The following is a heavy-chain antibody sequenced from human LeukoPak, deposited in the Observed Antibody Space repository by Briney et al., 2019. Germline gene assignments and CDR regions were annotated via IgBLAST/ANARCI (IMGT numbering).Heavy chain of an antibody. Sequence: ASVKVSCKASGYTFTAYYLHWVRQAPGQGLEWMGWINPNSGGTNYAQKFQGRVTMTRDTSISTAYMELSSLRSDDTALYYCARDPRDPREGNFDYWGQGTLVTVSS. CDR2: INPNSGGT. D-gene: IGHD5-24*01. CDR3: ARDPRDPREGNFDY. CDR1: GYTFTAYY. J-gene: IGHJ4*02. V-gene: IGHV1-2*02.